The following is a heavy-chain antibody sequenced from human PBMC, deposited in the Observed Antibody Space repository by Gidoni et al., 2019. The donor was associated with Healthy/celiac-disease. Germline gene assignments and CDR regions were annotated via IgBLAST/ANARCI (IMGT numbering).Heavy chain of an antibody. J-gene: IGHJ4*02. Sequence: QVQLVQSGAEVKKPGASVKVSCKASGYTFTSYYMHWVRQAPGQGLEWMGIINPSGGSTSYAQKFQGRVTMTRDTSTSTVYMELSSLRSEDTAVYYCARPTDTAMVISPFDYWGQGTLVTVSS. CDR1: GYTFTSYY. CDR2: INPSGGST. CDR3: ARPTDTAMVISPFDY. D-gene: IGHD5-18*01. V-gene: IGHV1-46*01.